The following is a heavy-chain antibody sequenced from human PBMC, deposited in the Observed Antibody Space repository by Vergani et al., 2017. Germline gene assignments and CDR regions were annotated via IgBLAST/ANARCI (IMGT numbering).Heavy chain of an antibody. V-gene: IGHV1-69*02. D-gene: IGHD6-25*01. J-gene: IGHJ4*02. CDR2: IIPILGIA. CDR1: GGTFSSYT. CDR3: ATGGYSQEYYFDY. Sequence: QVQLVQSGAEVKKPGSSVKVSCKASGGTFSSYTISWVRQAPGQGLEWMGRIIPILGIANYAQKFQGRVTITADKSTSTAYMELSSLRSEDTAVYYCATGGYSQEYYFDYWGQGTLVTVSS.